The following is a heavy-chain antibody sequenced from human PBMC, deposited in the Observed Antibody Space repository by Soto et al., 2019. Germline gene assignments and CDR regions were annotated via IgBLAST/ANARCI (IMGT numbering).Heavy chain of an antibody. CDR2: ISSTTNYI. CDR3: AKGAMIVVAAFDI. CDR1: GFTFTRYS. J-gene: IGHJ3*02. D-gene: IGHD3-22*01. V-gene: IGHV3-21*04. Sequence: PGGSLRLSCAASGFTFTRYSMNWVRQAPGKGLEWVSSISSTTNYIYYGDSMKGRFTISRDNAKNTLYLQMNSLRAEDTAVYYCAKGAMIVVAAFDIWGQGTMVTVSS.